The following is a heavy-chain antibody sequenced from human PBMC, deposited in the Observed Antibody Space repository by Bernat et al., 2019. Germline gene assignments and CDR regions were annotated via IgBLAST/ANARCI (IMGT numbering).Heavy chain of an antibody. CDR1: GFTFSTNG. CDR2: IRYDGSNK. Sequence: QVQLVESGGGVVQPGGSLRLSCASSGFTFSTNGMHWVRQAPGKGLEWVAFIRYDGSNKYYADSVKDRFTISRDNSKNTLYLQINSLRAEDTAVYYCAKDRGGGSYFDYWGQGTLVTVSS. CDR3: AKDRGGGSYFDY. D-gene: IGHD1-26*01. V-gene: IGHV3-30*02. J-gene: IGHJ4*02.